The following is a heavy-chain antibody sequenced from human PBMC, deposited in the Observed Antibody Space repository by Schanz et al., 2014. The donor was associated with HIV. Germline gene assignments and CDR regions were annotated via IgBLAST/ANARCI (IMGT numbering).Heavy chain of an antibody. Sequence: QVQLVESGGGVVQPGRSLRLSCAASGFTFSSYGMHWVRQAPGKGLEWVAVIWYDGSNKYYADSVKGRFTISRDNSKNTLYLQMNSLRAEDTAVYYCAKDIEVVVAAMGFDYWGQGTLVTVSS. CDR3: AKDIEVVVAAMGFDY. J-gene: IGHJ4*02. CDR1: GFTFSSYG. V-gene: IGHV3-33*06. D-gene: IGHD2-15*01. CDR2: IWYDGSNK.